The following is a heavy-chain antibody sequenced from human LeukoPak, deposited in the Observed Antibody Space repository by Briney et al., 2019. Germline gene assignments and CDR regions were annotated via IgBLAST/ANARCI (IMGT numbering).Heavy chain of an antibody. CDR1: GGSIRSSYYY. CDR3: ARDSSGYAWDY. D-gene: IGHD3-22*01. V-gene: IGHV4-39*07. J-gene: IGHJ4*02. Sequence: RASETLSLTCTVSGGSIRSSYYYWGWIRQPPGKGLEWIGSIYDSGSTNYNPSLKSRVTISVDTSKNQFSLKLSSVTAADTAVYYCARDSSGYAWDYWGQGTLVTVSS. CDR2: IYDSGST.